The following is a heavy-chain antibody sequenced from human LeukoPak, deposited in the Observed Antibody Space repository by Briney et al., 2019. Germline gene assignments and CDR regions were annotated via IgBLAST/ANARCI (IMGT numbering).Heavy chain of an antibody. V-gene: IGHV1-2*02. CDR1: GYTFTGYY. CDR2: INPNSGGT. D-gene: IGHD1-26*01. J-gene: IGHJ6*03. Sequence: GASVKVSCKASGYTFTGYYMHWVRQAPGQGLEWMGWINPNSGGTNYAQKFQGRVTMTRDTSISTAYMELRSLRSDDTAVYYCARDHSSASYTYYYYYMDVWGKGTPVTVSS. CDR3: ARDHSSASYTYYYYYMDV.